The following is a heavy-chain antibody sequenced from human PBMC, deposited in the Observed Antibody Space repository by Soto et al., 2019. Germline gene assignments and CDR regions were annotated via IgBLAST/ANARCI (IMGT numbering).Heavy chain of an antibody. CDR1: GGSVSSSHW. Sequence: QVQLQESSPGLVKPSGTLSLTCAVSGGSVSSSHWWSWVRQPPGKGLEWIGEIYHSGSTNYSPSLKSRVTITVDKSKNQFYLKLRSVAAADTAVYYCARGEVHCSSTRCDNWFDPWGQGTLVTVSS. D-gene: IGHD2-2*01. V-gene: IGHV4-4*02. CDR2: IYHSGST. CDR3: ARGEVHCSSTRCDNWFDP. J-gene: IGHJ5*02.